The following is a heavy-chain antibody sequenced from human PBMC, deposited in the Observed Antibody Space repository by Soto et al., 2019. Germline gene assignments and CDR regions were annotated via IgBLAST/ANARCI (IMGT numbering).Heavy chain of an antibody. CDR1: GFTFSSYD. V-gene: IGHV3-13*01. CDR3: ARGWGYCSSTSCSKAAFDI. D-gene: IGHD2-2*01. CDR2: IGTAGDT. J-gene: IGHJ3*02. Sequence: GGSLRLSCAASGFTFSSYDMHWVRQATGKGLEWVSAIGTAGDTYYPGSVKGRFTISRENAKNSLYLQMNSLRAGDTAVYYCARGWGYCSSTSCSKAAFDIWGQGTMVTVSS.